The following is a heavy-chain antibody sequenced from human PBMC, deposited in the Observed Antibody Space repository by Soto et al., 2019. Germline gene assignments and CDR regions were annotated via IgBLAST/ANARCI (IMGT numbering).Heavy chain of an antibody. CDR2: ISGSGGST. J-gene: IGHJ3*02. V-gene: IGHV3-23*01. CDR3: AKDHACELRYFELGVGFDI. Sequence: PGGSLRLSCAASGFTFSSYAMSWVRQAPGKGLEWVSTISGSGGSTYYADSVKGRFTISRDNSKNTLYLQMNSLRAEDTAVYYCAKDHACELRYFELGVGFDIWGQGTMVTVSS. D-gene: IGHD3-9*01. CDR1: GFTFSSYA.